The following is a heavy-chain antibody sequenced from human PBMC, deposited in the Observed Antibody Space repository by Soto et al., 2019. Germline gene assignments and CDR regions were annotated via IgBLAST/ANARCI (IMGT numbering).Heavy chain of an antibody. V-gene: IGHV4-39*01. CDR1: GGSISSSTYY. CDR2: IYYSGST. Sequence: SETLCLTCTFPGGSISSSTYYWGWIRQPPGKGLEWIGSIYYSGSTYYTPSLWSRVTMSVDTSKNQFSLNLNSVTAADTAVYYCARLQYSSINWFDPWGQGTLVTVSS. D-gene: IGHD6-13*01. J-gene: IGHJ5*02. CDR3: ARLQYSSINWFDP.